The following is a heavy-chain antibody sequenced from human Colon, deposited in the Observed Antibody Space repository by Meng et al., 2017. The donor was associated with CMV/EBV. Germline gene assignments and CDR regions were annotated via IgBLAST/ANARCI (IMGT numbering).Heavy chain of an antibody. V-gene: IGHV3-21*01. CDR1: GFIFSGYS. J-gene: IGHJ4*02. Sequence: GESLKISCAASGFIFSGYSVSWVRQAPGKGLEWVSFISSSGSFIYYADSVKGRFIISRDNVRNSVSLQMNSLRAEDTAVYYCARGRDCSGGSCIFDLWGQGALVTVSS. CDR3: ARGRDCSGGSCIFDL. CDR2: ISSSGSFI. D-gene: IGHD2-15*01.